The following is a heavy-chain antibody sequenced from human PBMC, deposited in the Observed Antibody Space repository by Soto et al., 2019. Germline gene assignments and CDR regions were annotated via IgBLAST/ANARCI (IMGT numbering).Heavy chain of an antibody. Sequence: QVQLGESGGGVVQPGRSLRLSCAAAGFTFSHYAMHWVRQAPGKGLEWVALMSYDGSNEYYADSVKGRFTISRDNSKNTLYLQMNSLRAEDTAVYYCAKDGSHNFDYWGQGPLVTVSS. CDR1: GFTFSHYA. J-gene: IGHJ4*02. D-gene: IGHD1-26*01. V-gene: IGHV3-30*18. CDR2: MSYDGSNE. CDR3: AKDGSHNFDY.